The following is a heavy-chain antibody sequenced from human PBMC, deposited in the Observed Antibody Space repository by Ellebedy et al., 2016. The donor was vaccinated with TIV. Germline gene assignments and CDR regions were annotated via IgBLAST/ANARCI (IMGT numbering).Heavy chain of an antibody. CDR3: ARGGASSSWFWRN. D-gene: IGHD6-13*01. V-gene: IGHV3-7*03. CDR2: IQKHGGEK. Sequence: GESLKISCAASGFTFSRHWMHWIRQAPGKGLEWVANIQKHGGEKYYVDSVKGRFTISRDDPKNSLYLEMSSLTDDDTAVYYCARGGASSSWFWRNWGQGTRVTVSS. CDR1: GFTFSRHW. J-gene: IGHJ4*02.